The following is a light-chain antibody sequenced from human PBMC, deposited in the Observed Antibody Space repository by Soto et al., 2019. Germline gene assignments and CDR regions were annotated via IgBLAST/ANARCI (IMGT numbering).Light chain of an antibody. J-gene: IGKJ4*01. Sequence: DIQMTQSPSTLSASVGDRVTITCRASQSISSWLAWYQQKPGKAPKLLIYRASSLESGVPSRFSGSGSGTEFTLTISSLQPEDVATYYCQKYNGGPLTFGGGTKVEIK. V-gene: IGKV1-5*03. CDR3: QKYNGGPLT. CDR2: RAS. CDR1: QSISSW.